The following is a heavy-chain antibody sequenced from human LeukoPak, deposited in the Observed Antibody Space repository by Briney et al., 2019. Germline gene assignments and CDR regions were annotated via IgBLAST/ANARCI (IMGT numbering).Heavy chain of an antibody. Sequence: ASVKVSCKASGYTFTGYYMHWVRQAPGQGLEWMGWINPNSGGTNYAQKFQGRVTMTRDTSISTAYMELSRLRSDDTAVYYCARWNKTFGVVVWAFDIWGQGTMVTVSS. CDR2: INPNSGGT. D-gene: IGHD3-3*01. J-gene: IGHJ3*02. CDR1: GYTFTGYY. CDR3: ARWNKTFGVVVWAFDI. V-gene: IGHV1-2*02.